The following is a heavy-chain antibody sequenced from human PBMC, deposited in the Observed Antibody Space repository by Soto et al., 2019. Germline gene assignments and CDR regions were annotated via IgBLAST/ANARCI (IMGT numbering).Heavy chain of an antibody. J-gene: IGHJ6*02. CDR1: GGTFSTYA. V-gene: IGHV1-69*13. CDR3: ASARDYYYGMDV. Sequence: SVKVSCKASGGTFSTYAISWVRQAPGQGLEWMGGIIPIFGMGNYAQMFQGRVTISAGESTSTAYMEVSSLKSDDTAVYYCASARDYYYGMDVWGQGPTVTVSS. CDR2: IIPIFGMG.